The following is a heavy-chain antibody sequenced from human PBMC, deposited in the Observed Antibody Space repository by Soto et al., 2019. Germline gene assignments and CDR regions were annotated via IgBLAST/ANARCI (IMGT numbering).Heavy chain of an antibody. J-gene: IGHJ4*02. V-gene: IGHV4-31*03. CDR1: GGSISSGGYY. D-gene: IGHD6-13*01. Sequence: SXTLSLTCTVSGGSISSGGYYWSWIRQQPGKGLEWIGYIYYSGSTYYNPSLKSRVTISVDTSKNQFSLKLSSVTAADTAVYYCASGSGSSWPSGDYWGQGTLVTVSS. CDR3: ASGSGSSWPSGDY. CDR2: IYYSGST.